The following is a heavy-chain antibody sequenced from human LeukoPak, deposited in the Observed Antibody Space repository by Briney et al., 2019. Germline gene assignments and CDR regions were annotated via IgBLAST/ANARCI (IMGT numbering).Heavy chain of an antibody. J-gene: IGHJ4*02. CDR3: AKKAQYNGNYPLDY. Sequence: AGGSLRLSCAASGFTFTSYSMSWVRQAPGKGLEWVSGTSDRGDYTYYADSVKGRFTISRDNSKNTLYLQMNSLRAEDTALYFCAKKAQYNGNYPLDYWGQGILVTVSS. CDR1: GFTFTSYS. CDR2: TSDRGDYT. V-gene: IGHV3-23*01. D-gene: IGHD1-26*01.